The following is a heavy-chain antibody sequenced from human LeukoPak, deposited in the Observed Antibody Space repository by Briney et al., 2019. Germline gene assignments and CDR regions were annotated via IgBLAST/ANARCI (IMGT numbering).Heavy chain of an antibody. V-gene: IGHV3-30*18. CDR3: AKQLWPNTYYLDY. Sequence: PGGSLRLSCTASGFTFSSYGMHWVRQAPGKGLEWVAVISYDGSNKYYADSVKGRFTISRDNSKNTLYLQMNSLRAEDTAVYYCAKQLWPNTYYLDYWGQGTLVTVSS. CDR1: GFTFSSYG. J-gene: IGHJ4*02. D-gene: IGHD5-18*01. CDR2: ISYDGSNK.